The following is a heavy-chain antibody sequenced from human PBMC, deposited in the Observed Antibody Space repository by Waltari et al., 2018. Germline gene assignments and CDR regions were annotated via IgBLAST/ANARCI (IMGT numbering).Heavy chain of an antibody. Sequence: QAPGKGLGWVAVISYDGSNKYYADSGKGRFTISRDNSKNTLYLQMNSLRAEDTAVYYCARDTYGDYRFDYWGQGTLVTVSS. D-gene: IGHD4-17*01. V-gene: IGHV3-30-3*01. J-gene: IGHJ4*02. CDR2: ISYDGSNK. CDR3: ARDTYGDYRFDY.